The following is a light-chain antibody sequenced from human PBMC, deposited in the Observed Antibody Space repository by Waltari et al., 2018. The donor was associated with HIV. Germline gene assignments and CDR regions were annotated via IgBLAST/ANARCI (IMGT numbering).Light chain of an antibody. CDR2: VAS. J-gene: IGKJ2*01. CDR1: QTIHKS. Sequence: DIQMTQSPSSLSASMGDSVTITCRAIQTIHKSLHWYQHKPGKAPKRLIYVASNLPTGVPSRFSGSGSGTDFTLTIDSLQPQDFATYYCQQSYNTPYTIGQGTKLGI. V-gene: IGKV1-39*01. CDR3: QQSYNTPYT.